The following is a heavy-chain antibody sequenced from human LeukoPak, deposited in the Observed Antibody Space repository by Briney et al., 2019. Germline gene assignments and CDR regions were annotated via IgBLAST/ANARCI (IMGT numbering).Heavy chain of an antibody. Sequence: SETLSLTCAVYGGSFSGYYWSWIRQPPGKGLEWIGEINHSGSTNYNPSLKSRVTISVDTSKNQFSLKLSSVTAADTAVYYCARHTRNYYGSGSYYYFDYWGQGTLVTVSS. J-gene: IGHJ4*02. CDR1: GGSFSGYY. D-gene: IGHD3-10*01. V-gene: IGHV4-34*01. CDR3: ARHTRNYYGSGSYYYFDY. CDR2: INHSGST.